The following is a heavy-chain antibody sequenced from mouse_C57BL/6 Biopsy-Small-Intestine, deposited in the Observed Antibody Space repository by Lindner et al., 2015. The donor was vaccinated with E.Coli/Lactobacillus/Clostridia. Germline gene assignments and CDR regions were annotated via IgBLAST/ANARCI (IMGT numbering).Heavy chain of an antibody. CDR2: ISPHDGNT. V-gene: IGHV1-79*01. J-gene: IGHJ4*01. CDR3: ARERSYDGSGFTSFFDY. CDR1: GYTFTNYG. Sequence: SVKVSCKASGYTFTNYGISWVRQAPGQGLEWMGWISPHDGNTDYARKFQGRVIMTTDTSTSTVYMEQRSLRSDDTAVYFCARERSYDGSGFTSFFDYWGQGSLVTVSS. D-gene: IGHD2-3*01.